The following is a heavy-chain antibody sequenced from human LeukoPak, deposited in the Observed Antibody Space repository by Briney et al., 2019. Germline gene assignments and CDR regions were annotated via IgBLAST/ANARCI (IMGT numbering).Heavy chain of an antibody. CDR1: SGSIGSYY. CDR3: ARSYYYGSGSTKGRISLWFDP. CDR2: IYTSGST. J-gene: IGHJ5*02. V-gene: IGHV4-4*07. Sequence: PSETLSLTCTVSSGSIGSYYWSWIRQPAGKGLEWIGRIYTSGSTNYNPSLKSRVTISVDTSKNQFSLKLSSVTAADTAVYYCARSYYYGSGSTKGRISLWFDPWGQGTLVTVSS. D-gene: IGHD3-10*01.